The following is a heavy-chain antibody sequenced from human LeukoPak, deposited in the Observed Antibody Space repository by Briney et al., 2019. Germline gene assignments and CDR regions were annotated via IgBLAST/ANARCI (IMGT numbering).Heavy chain of an antibody. CDR2: IGAYNGNT. CDR1: GYTFTSYG. V-gene: IGHV1-18*01. J-gene: IGHJ3*02. Sequence: SVKVSCKASGYTFTSYGTSCVRHAPGRGLEWMGWIGAYNGNTNYAQKLQGRVTMTTDTSTSRAYMELRSLRSDDTAVYYCARDVGVAAFPNTAFDIWGQGTMVTVSS. D-gene: IGHD2-15*01. CDR3: ARDVGVAAFPNTAFDI.